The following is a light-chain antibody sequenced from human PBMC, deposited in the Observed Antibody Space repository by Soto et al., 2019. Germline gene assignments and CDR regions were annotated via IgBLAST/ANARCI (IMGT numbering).Light chain of an antibody. CDR3: QQYGSSVT. J-gene: IGKJ1*01. Sequence: IEMTQSPCTLSLSVGDRITITCRASQSISRYFAWYQQKPGQGPRLLIYGASSRATGTPDRFSGSGSGTDFTLTISRLEPEDFAVYYCQQYGSSVTFGQGTKVDIK. CDR2: GAS. CDR1: QSISRY. V-gene: IGKV3-20*01.